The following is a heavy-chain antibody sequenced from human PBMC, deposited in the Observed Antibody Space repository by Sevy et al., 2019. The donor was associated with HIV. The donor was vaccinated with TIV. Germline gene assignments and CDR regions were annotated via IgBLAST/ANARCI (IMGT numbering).Heavy chain of an antibody. J-gene: IGHJ3*01. CDR1: GFTFSSYS. Sequence: GGSLRLSCAASGFTFSSYSMNWVRQAPGKGLEWVSSISSSSSYIYYADSVKGRFTISRDNAKNSLYLQMNSLRAEDTAVYYCARPHTIFGDTDAFDFWGQGTMVTVSS. V-gene: IGHV3-21*01. D-gene: IGHD3-3*01. CDR2: ISSSSSYI. CDR3: ARPHTIFGDTDAFDF.